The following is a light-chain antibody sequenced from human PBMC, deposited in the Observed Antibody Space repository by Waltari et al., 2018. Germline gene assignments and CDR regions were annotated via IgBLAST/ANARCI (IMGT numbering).Light chain of an antibody. V-gene: IGLV1-40*01. Sequence: SVLTQPPSVPGAPGQRVTISCTGSHSNIGAGYDVHWYQHLPGTAPKRLIYGDSNRPSGVPDRFSGSKSGTSASLAITGLQAEDEADYYCQSYDRSLSGWVFGGGTKLTVL. J-gene: IGLJ3*02. CDR2: GDS. CDR3: QSYDRSLSGWV. CDR1: HSNIGAGYD.